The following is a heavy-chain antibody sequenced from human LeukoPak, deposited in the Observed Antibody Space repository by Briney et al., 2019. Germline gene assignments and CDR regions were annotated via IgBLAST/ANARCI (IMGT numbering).Heavy chain of an antibody. D-gene: IGHD1-7*01. CDR1: RFTFSNYW. Sequence: GGSLRLSCAASRFTFSNYWMHWVRHAPGKGLVWVSRIKTDGSRTSYADSVKGRFTISRDNAKNTLYLQMNSLRAEDTAVYYCAREGWNYDDAFDIWGQGTMVTVSS. J-gene: IGHJ3*02. CDR2: IKTDGSRT. CDR3: AREGWNYDDAFDI. V-gene: IGHV3-74*01.